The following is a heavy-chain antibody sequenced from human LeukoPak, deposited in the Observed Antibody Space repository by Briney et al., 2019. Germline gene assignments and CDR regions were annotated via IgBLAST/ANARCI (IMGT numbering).Heavy chain of an antibody. V-gene: IGHV4-59*01. J-gene: IGHJ3*02. CDR2: THYSGAT. Sequence: SETLSLTCTVSGGSISSYYWSWLRQPPEKGLEYIGYTHYSGATNYNPSLKSRVTISLDTSGNQFSLKLSSVTAADTAVYYCASGYCGGACQLGGVDMWGQGTMVTVSS. CDR1: GGSISSYY. D-gene: IGHD2-21*02. CDR3: ASGYCGGACQLGGVDM.